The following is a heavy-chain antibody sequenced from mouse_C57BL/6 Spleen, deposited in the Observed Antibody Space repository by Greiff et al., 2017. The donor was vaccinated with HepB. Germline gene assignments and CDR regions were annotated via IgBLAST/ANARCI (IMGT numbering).Heavy chain of an antibody. V-gene: IGHV7-3*01. CDR3: ARYIYGYYAMDY. CDR2: IRNKANGYTT. Sequence: EVKLVESGGGLVQPGGSLSLSCAASGFTFTDYYMSWVRQPPGKALEWLGFIRNKANGYTTEYSASVKGRFTISRDNSQSILYLQMNALRAEDSATYYCARYIYGYYAMDYWGQGTSVTVSS. CDR1: GFTFTDYY. J-gene: IGHJ4*01. D-gene: IGHD1-1*02.